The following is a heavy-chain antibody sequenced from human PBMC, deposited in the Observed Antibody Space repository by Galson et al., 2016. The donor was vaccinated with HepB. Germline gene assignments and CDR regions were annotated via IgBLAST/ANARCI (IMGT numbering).Heavy chain of an antibody. CDR2: INPFSGDT. J-gene: IGHJ4*02. D-gene: IGHD1-7*01. CDR3: AKGRTGTSWRGGDY. V-gene: IGHV1-2*06. CDR1: GYTFTDYW. Sequence: SVKVSCKASGYTFTDYWLHWVRQAPGQGLEWVGRINPFSGDTKTAQKFQDRVTMTRDTSVSTGYMDLSRLTSDDTAVYYCAKGRTGTSWRGGDYWGQGSLVTVSS.